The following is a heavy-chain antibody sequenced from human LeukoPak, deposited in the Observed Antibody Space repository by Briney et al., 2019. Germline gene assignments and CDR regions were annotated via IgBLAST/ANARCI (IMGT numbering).Heavy chain of an antibody. CDR1: GFTFTTYG. CDR3: AKGNSGGWPVDAFDI. J-gene: IGHJ3*02. Sequence: PGRSLRLSCAASGFTFTTYGMHWVRQAPGKGLDWVTVISYDGSHKYYADSVKGRFTISRDTSKNTLYLQMNSLRAEDTAVYYCAKGNSGGWPVDAFDIWGQGTMVTVSS. V-gene: IGHV3-30*18. D-gene: IGHD6-19*01. CDR2: ISYDGSHK.